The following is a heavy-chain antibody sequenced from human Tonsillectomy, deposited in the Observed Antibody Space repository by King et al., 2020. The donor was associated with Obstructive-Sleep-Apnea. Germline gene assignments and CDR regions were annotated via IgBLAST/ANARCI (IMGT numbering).Heavy chain of an antibody. J-gene: IGHJ4*02. D-gene: IGHD1-26*01. CDR1: GFTFSSYA. CDR3: AKDLSTRIVGATAAFDY. Sequence: VQLVESGGGLVQPGGSLRLSCAASGFTFSSYAMSWGRQAPGKGLEWVSAISGSGGSTYYADSVKGRFTISRDNSKTTLYLQMNSLRAEDTAVYYCAKDLSTRIVGATAAFDYWGQGTLVTVSS. CDR2: ISGSGGST. V-gene: IGHV3-23*04.